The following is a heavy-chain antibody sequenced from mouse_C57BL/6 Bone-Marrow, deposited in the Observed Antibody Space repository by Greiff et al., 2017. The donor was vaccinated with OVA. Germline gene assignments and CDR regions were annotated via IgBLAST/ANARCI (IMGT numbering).Heavy chain of an antibody. V-gene: IGHV1-81*01. CDR3: AAINYYYAMDY. Sequence: QVQLKESGAELARPGASVKLSCKASGYTFTSYGISWVKQRTGQGLEWIGEIYPRSGNTYYNEKFKGKATLTADKSSSTAYMELRSLTSEDSAVYFCAAINYYYAMDYWGQGTSVTVSS. J-gene: IGHJ4*01. CDR2: IYPRSGNT. CDR1: GYTFTSYG. D-gene: IGHD1-2*01.